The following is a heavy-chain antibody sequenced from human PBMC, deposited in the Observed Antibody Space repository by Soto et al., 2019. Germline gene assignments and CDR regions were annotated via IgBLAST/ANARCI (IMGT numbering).Heavy chain of an antibody. CDR2: IYYSGGT. CDR3: ARGLSGYDNN. CDR1: GGSISSGGYY. D-gene: IGHD5-12*01. J-gene: IGHJ4*02. Sequence: LSLTCTVSGGSISSGGYYWSWIRQHPGKGLEWIGYIYYSGGTYYNPSLKSRVTISVDTSKNQFSLKLSSVTAADTAVYYCARGLSGYDNNWGQGTLVTVSS. V-gene: IGHV4-31*03.